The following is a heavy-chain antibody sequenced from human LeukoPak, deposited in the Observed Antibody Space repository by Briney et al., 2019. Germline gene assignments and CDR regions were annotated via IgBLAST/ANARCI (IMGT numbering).Heavy chain of an antibody. J-gene: IGHJ5*02. V-gene: IGHV1-24*01. CDR2: FDPEDGET. Sequence: ASVKVSCKVSGYTLTELSMHWVRQAPGKGLEWMGGFDPEDGETIYAQKFQGGVTMTEDTSTDTAYMELSSLRSEDTAVYYCATDILTLSPIQTRGWFDPWGQGTLVTVSS. D-gene: IGHD2-2*01. CDR3: ATDILTLSPIQTRGWFDP. CDR1: GYTLTELS.